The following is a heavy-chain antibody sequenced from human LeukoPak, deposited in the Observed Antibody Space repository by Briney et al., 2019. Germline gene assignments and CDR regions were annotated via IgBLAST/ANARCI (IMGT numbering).Heavy chain of an antibody. CDR2: IYSGGST. CDR1: GFTVSSNY. Sequence: GGSLRLSCAASGFTVSSNYMSWVRQAPGKGLEWVSVIYSGGSTYYADSVKGRFTISRDNAKTSLYLQMNSLTPEDTAVYYCARISVIRGLSSFDSWGQGTLVTVSS. D-gene: IGHD3-10*01. CDR3: ARISVIRGLSSFDS. V-gene: IGHV3-53*01. J-gene: IGHJ4*02.